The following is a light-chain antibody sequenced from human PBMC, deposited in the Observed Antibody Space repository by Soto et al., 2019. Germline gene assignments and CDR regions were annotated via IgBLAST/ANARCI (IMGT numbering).Light chain of an antibody. Sequence: EIVLTQSPATLSVSPGGGATLSCRSSQSVSSHLAWYQQEPGQGPRLLIYDASTRATGIPARFSGSGSGTEFTLTISSLQSEDFGVYYCQHYDVWPLKLGQGTKVDSK. V-gene: IGKV3-15*01. CDR1: QSVSSH. CDR3: QHYDVWPLK. J-gene: IGKJ1*01. CDR2: DAS.